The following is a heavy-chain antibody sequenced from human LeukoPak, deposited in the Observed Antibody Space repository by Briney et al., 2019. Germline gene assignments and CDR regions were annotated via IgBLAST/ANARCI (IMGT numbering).Heavy chain of an antibody. V-gene: IGHV1-69*01. Sequence: GASVKVSCKASGGTFSSYAISWVRQAPGQGLEWMGGIIPIFGAANYAQKFQGRVTITADESTSTAYMELSSLRSEDTAVYYCARDEEWNYVGRAFDIWGQGTMVTVSS. CDR1: GGTFSSYA. CDR3: ARDEEWNYVGRAFDI. D-gene: IGHD1-7*01. J-gene: IGHJ3*02. CDR2: IIPIFGAA.